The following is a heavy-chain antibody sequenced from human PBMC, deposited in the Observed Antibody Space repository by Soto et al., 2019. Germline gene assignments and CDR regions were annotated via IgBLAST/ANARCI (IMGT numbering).Heavy chain of an antibody. CDR3: ARFVRSCSATTCSTRADV. D-gene: IGHD2-2*01. J-gene: IGHJ6*02. V-gene: IGHV4-61*01. CDR1: GGFVNSDTHS. CDR2: IYSGGST. Sequence: LSLTCTVSGGFVNSDTHSWSWIRQTPGKRLEWIGFIYSGGSTKNPSLRSRVTMSVDTSKNQFSLKLRSVIVADTAVYHCARFVRSCSATTCSTRADVWGQGITVTVSS.